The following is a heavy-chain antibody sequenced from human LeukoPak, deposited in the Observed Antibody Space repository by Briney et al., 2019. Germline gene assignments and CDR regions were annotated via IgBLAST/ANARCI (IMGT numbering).Heavy chain of an antibody. J-gene: IGHJ4*02. D-gene: IGHD5-18*01. CDR1: GGSISSYY. V-gene: IGHV4-59*01. CDR2: IYYSGST. Sequence: SETLSLTCTVSGGSISSYYWSWIRQPPGKGLEWIGYIYYSGSTNYNPSLKSRVTISVDTSKNQFSLKLSSVTAADTAVYYCARGYRGYSYGYRYGFDYWGQGTLVTVSS. CDR3: ARGYRGYSYGYRYGFDY.